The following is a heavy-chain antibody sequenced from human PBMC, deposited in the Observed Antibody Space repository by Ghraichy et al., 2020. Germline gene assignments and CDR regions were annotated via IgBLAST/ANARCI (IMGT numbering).Heavy chain of an antibody. CDR1: GGSISSSSYY. CDR2: IYYSGST. Sequence: SETLSLTCTVSGGSISSSSYYWGWIRQPPGKGLEWIGSIYYSGSTYYNPSLKSRVTISVDTSKNQFSLKLSSVTAADTAVYYCARRVTAMLPLRNYYYYGMDVWGQGTTVTVSS. V-gene: IGHV4-39*07. CDR3: ARRVTAMLPLRNYYYYGMDV. J-gene: IGHJ6*02. D-gene: IGHD5-18*01.